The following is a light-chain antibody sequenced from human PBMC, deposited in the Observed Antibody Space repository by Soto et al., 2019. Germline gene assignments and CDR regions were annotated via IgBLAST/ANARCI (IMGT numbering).Light chain of an antibody. J-gene: IGKJ1*01. Sequence: DIQMTQSPSTLSASVGDRVTITCRASQRISSWLAWYQHKPGKAPKLLIYKASSLESGVPSRFSGSGSGTEFTLIISSLPPDDFATYYCQQWTFGQGTKVQIK. CDR3: QQWT. CDR1: QRISSW. V-gene: IGKV1-5*03. CDR2: KAS.